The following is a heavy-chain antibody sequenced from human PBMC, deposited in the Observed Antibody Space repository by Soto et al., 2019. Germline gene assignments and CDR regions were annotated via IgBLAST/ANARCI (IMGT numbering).Heavy chain of an antibody. CDR2: IIPIFGSA. V-gene: IGHV1-69*13. CDR3: ATESRYGSRGSGLKRFDH. D-gene: IGHD2-15*01. J-gene: IGHJ5*02. CDR1: GATFNSYG. Sequence: YPVKVSCKAPGATFNSYGISWVRHAPGQSHKWMGGIIPIFGSANYAQKFQGRVTITADESTSKAYMELSSLRSEDTAVDYCATESRYGSRGSGLKRFDHWGQG.